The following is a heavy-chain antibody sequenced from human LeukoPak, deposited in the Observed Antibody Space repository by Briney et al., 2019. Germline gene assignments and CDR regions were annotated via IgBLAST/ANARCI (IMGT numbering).Heavy chain of an antibody. CDR3: ARDLGDGYNSYAFDI. V-gene: IGHV1-2*02. D-gene: IGHD5-24*01. J-gene: IGHJ3*02. CDR2: INPNSGGT. Sequence: ASVKVSCKASGYTFTSYYMHWVRQAPGQGLEWMGWINPNSGGTYYAQKFQGRVTMTRDTSITTAYMELSRLRSDDTAVYYCARDLGDGYNSYAFDIWGQGTMVTVSS. CDR1: GYTFTSYY.